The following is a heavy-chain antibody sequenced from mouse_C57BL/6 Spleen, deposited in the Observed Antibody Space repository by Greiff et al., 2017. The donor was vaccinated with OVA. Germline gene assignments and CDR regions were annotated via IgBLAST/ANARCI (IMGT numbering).Heavy chain of an antibody. CDR3: ARYYYGSSPMYFDV. CDR2: INPSNGGT. D-gene: IGHD1-1*01. CDR1: GYTFTSYW. V-gene: IGHV1-53*01. J-gene: IGHJ1*03. Sequence: VQRVESGTELVKPGASVKLSCKASGYTFTSYWMHWVKQRPGQGLEWIGNINPSNGGTNYNEKFKSKATLTVDKSSSTAYMQLSSLTSEDSAVYYCARYYYGSSPMYFDVWGTGTTVTVSS.